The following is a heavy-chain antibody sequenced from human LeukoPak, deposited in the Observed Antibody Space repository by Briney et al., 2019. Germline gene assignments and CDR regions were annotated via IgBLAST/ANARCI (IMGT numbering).Heavy chain of an antibody. CDR2: INPNSGDT. Sequence: AAVTVSLKCAVYTFTQYYMYGVGQARGQGGEGMGWINPNSGDTNYAQKFQGRVTMTSDTSISTAYMDLNRLTSDDTAVYYCARRLSTSQDLDYWGQGTLVTVSS. J-gene: IGHJ4*02. CDR3: ARRLSTSQDLDY. D-gene: IGHD2-2*01. CDR1: VYTFTQYY. V-gene: IGHV1-2*02.